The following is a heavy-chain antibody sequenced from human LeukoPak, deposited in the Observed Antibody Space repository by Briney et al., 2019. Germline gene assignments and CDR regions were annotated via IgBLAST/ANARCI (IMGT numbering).Heavy chain of an antibody. CDR1: NGSFSSGGYD. D-gene: IGHD5-18*01. CDR2: VFYSGST. Sequence: PSETLSLTCTVSNGSFSSGGYDWSWIRQHPGKGLEWIVDVFYSGSTYYNPSLKSRVTTSVDTPNNQFSLRLSSVTAADTAVYYCARRVGHSYGVTGAGAFDIWGQGTMVTVSS. CDR3: ARRVGHSYGVTGAGAFDI. J-gene: IGHJ3*02. V-gene: IGHV4-31*03.